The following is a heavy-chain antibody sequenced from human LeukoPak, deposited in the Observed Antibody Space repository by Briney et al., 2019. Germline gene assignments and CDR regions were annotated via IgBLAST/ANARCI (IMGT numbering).Heavy chain of an antibody. CDR1: GYPFTSYG. D-gene: IGHD2-15*01. CDR3: ARGWVVGVVVVAAGY. Sequence: ASVKVSCKASGYPFTSYGISWVRQAPGQGLEWMGWISTYNGNTNYAQKFQDIVTMTTDTSTSTAYMELKSLRSDDTAVYYCARGWVVGVVVVAAGYWGQGTLVTVSS. CDR2: ISTYNGNT. J-gene: IGHJ4*02. V-gene: IGHV1-18*01.